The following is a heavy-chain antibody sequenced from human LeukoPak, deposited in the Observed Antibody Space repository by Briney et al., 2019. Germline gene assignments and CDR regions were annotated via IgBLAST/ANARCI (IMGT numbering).Heavy chain of an antibody. V-gene: IGHV1-24*01. CDR3: ATALTGTAFQFDY. D-gene: IGHD1-20*01. J-gene: IGHJ4*02. Sequence: ASVKVSCKVSGYTLTELSMHWVRQAPGKGLEWMGGFDPEDGETIYAQKFQGRVTVSEDTSTDTAYMELSSLRSEDTAVYYCATALTGTAFQFDYWGQGTLVTVSS. CDR2: FDPEDGET. CDR1: GYTLTELS.